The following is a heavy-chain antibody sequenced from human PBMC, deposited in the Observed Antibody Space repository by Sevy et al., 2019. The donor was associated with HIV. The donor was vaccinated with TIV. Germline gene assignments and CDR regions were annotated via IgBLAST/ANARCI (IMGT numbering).Heavy chain of an antibody. Sequence: GGSLRLSCVAPGFKFNGHGIHWVRQAPGKGLQWVAGISHDGDKKIYGDSVKGRFSISGDQSKNTVYLQMGTLTPEDTAIYYCARDFEVNNWRVVGAFDMWGLGTLVTVSS. D-gene: IGHD3-3*01. CDR2: ISHDGDKK. V-gene: IGHV3-30*14. CDR3: ARDFEVNNWRVVGAFDM. J-gene: IGHJ3*02. CDR1: GFKFNGHG.